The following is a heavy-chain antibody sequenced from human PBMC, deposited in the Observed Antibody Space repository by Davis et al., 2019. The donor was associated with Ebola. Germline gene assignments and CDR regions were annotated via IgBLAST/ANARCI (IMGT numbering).Heavy chain of an antibody. Sequence: SETLSLTCDVPGGSISRSNWWTWVRQPPGKGLEWTGEINHSGSTNYNPSLKSRVTISVDTSKNQFSLKLSSVTAADTAVYYCARAQDCSGGSCYSGEFDYWGQGTLVTVSS. J-gene: IGHJ4*02. V-gene: IGHV4-4*02. CDR2: INHSGST. CDR1: GGSISRSNW. D-gene: IGHD2-15*01. CDR3: ARAQDCSGGSCYSGEFDY.